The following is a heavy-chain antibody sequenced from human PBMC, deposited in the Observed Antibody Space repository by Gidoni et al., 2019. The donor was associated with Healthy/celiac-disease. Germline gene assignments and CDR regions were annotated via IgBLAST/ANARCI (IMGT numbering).Heavy chain of an antibody. V-gene: IGHV3-23*01. Sequence: EVQLLESGGGLVQPGGSLRLSCAASGFTFSSYAMSWVRQAPGKGLEGVSAISGSGGSTYYADYVKGRLTISRDNSKNTLYLQMNSLRAEDTAVYYCAKDPEGYFDYWGQGTLVTVSS. J-gene: IGHJ4*02. CDR2: ISGSGGST. CDR3: AKDPEGYFDY. CDR1: GFTFSSYA.